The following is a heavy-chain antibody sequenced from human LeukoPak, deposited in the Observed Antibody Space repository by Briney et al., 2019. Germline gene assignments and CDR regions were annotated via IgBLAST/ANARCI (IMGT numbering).Heavy chain of an antibody. Sequence: GGSLRLSCAASGFTFSSYGMSWVRQAPGEGLEWVSVMRGSGGGTYYADSVKGRFTISRDNSKNTLYLQMNSLRAEDTAVYYCARGLRGYYYSAMDIWGHRTTVTVSS. CDR1: GFTFSSYG. J-gene: IGHJ6*02. D-gene: IGHD3-10*01. CDR3: ARGLRGYYYSAMDI. V-gene: IGHV3-23*01. CDR2: MRGSGGGT.